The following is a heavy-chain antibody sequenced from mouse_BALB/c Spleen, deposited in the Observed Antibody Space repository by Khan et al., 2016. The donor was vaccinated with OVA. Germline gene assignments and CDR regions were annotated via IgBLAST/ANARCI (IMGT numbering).Heavy chain of an antibody. CDR2: ISTYYGDS. CDR3: ARGSGNYRFAY. D-gene: IGHD2-1*01. J-gene: IGHJ3*01. Sequence: QVQLKQSGAELVRPGVSVKISCKGSGYTFTDFSMHWVKRSHAKSLEWIGVISTYYGDSIYNQNFKDKATLTVEKSSSTAYMELARLTSEDSAINYCARGSGNYRFAYWGQGTLVTVSA. CDR1: GYTFTDFS. V-gene: IGHV1S137*01.